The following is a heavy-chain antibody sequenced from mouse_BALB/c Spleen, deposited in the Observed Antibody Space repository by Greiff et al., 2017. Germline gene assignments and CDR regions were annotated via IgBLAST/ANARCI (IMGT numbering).Heavy chain of an antibody. Sequence: EVKLQESGGGLVKPGGSLKLSCAASGFTFSSYAMSWVRQTPEKRLEWVATISSGGSYTYYPDSVKGRFTISRDNAKNTLYLQMSSLRSEDTAMYYCASDGLAWFAYWGQGTLVTVSA. D-gene: IGHD2-3*01. V-gene: IGHV5-9-3*01. CDR1: GFTFSSYA. J-gene: IGHJ3*01. CDR3: ASDGLAWFAY. CDR2: ISSGGSYT.